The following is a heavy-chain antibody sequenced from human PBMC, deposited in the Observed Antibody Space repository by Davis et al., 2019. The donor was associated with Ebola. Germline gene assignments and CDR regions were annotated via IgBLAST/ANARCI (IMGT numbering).Heavy chain of an antibody. D-gene: IGHD4-17*01. CDR3: ATTVTTGHYYYGMDV. V-gene: IGHV5-51*01. J-gene: IGHJ6*02. Sequence: GESLKISCKGSGYSFTSYWIAWVRQMPGKGLEWMGIIYPGDSDTRYSPSFQGQVTISADKSISTAYLQRSSLKASDTAMYYCATTVTTGHYYYGMDVWGQGTTVTVSS. CDR1: GYSFTSYW. CDR2: IYPGDSDT.